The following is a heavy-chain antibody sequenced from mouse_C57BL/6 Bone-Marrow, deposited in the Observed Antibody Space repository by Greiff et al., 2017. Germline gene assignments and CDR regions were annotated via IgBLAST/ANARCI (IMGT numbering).Heavy chain of an antibody. Sequence: QVQLQQPGAELVKPGASVKLSCKASGYTFTSYWMQWVKQRPGQGLEWIGEIDPSDSYTNYNQKFKGKATLTVDTSSSTAYMQLSSLTSEDSAVYYCARRGGNWDFFAYWGQGTLVTVSA. D-gene: IGHD4-1*01. J-gene: IGHJ3*01. V-gene: IGHV1-50*01. CDR3: ARRGGNWDFFAY. CDR1: GYTFTSYW. CDR2: IDPSDSYT.